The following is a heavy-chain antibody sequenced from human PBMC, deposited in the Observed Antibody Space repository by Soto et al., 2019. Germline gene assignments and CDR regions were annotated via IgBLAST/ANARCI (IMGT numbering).Heavy chain of an antibody. V-gene: IGHV1-8*01. J-gene: IGHJ4*02. CDR2: MNPNSGNT. CDR1: GYTVTSYD. D-gene: IGHD6-19*01. CDR3: AREYSSGFSFFDY. Sequence: ASVKVSCKASGYTVTSYDINCVRQATGQVLEWMGWMNPNSGNTGYAQKFQGRVTMTRNTSISTAYMELSSLRSEDTAVYYCAREYSSGFSFFDYWGQGTLVTVSS.